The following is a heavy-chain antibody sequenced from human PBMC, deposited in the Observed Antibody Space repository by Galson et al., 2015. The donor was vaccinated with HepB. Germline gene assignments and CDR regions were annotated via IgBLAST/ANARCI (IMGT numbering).Heavy chain of an antibody. CDR2: INTYIGTT. J-gene: IGHJ4*02. Sequence: SVKVSCKASGYTFTTYTIHWLRQAPGQGLEWMGWINTYIGTTEYAQKFQDRVTMTTDTFSKTAYMELTSLRSDDTAMYYCARGGMAIIGGPTFDFWGQGTRVAVS. CDR1: GYTFTTYT. D-gene: IGHD5-24*01. V-gene: IGHV1-18*01. CDR3: ARGGMAIIGGPTFDF.